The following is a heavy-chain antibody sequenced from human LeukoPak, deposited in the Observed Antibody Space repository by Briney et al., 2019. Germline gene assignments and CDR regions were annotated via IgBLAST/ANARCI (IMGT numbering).Heavy chain of an antibody. D-gene: IGHD2-15*01. Sequence: ASVKVSCKASGYTFTGYYMHWVRQAPGQGLEWMGWINPNSGGTNYAQKFQGRVTMTRDTSISTAYMELSKLRTDDTAVYYCARGGINYYYMDVWGKGTTVTVSS. V-gene: IGHV1-2*02. CDR3: ARGGINYYYMDV. CDR2: INPNSGGT. CDR1: GYTFTGYY. J-gene: IGHJ6*03.